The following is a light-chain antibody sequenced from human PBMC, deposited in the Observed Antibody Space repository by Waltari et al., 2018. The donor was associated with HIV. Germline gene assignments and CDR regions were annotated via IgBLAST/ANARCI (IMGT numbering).Light chain of an antibody. J-gene: IGLJ2*01. CDR3: CTFAGSSTPVV. V-gene: IGLV2-23*02. Sequence: QSALTQPASVSGSPGQSITISCTGASSDVGTYDLVSWYQHLPGKAPKLIIYGFTKRPSGVSNRFSGSQSGNTASLTISGLQTDDEADYYCCTFAGSSTPVVFGGGTKLTVL. CDR1: SSDVGTYDL. CDR2: GFT.